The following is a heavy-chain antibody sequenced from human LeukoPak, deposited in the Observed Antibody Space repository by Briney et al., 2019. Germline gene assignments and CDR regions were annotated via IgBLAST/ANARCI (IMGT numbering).Heavy chain of an antibody. V-gene: IGHV1-2*02. CDR2: INPNSGGT. Sequence: ASVKVSCTASGYTFTGYYMHWVRQAPGQGLEWMGWINPNSGGTNYAQKFQGRVTMTRDTSISTAYMELSRLRSDDTAVYYCARRRYYGSGPSRYYFDYWGQGTLVTVSS. D-gene: IGHD3-10*01. J-gene: IGHJ4*02. CDR3: ARRRYYGSGPSRYYFDY. CDR1: GYTFTGYY.